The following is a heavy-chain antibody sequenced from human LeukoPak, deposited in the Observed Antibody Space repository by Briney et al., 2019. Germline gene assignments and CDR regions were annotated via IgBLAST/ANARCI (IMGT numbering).Heavy chain of an antibody. V-gene: IGHV4-59*01. D-gene: IGHD2/OR15-2a*01. CDR2: IYYSGST. J-gene: IGHJ3*02. CDR3: ARLSLRAFDI. CDR1: GGSISSYY. Sequence: KPSETLSLTCTVSGGSISSYYWSWLRQPPGKGLEWIGYIYYSGSTNYNPSLKSRVTISVDTSKNQFSLKLSSVTAADTAVYYCARLSLRAFDIWGQGTMVTVSS.